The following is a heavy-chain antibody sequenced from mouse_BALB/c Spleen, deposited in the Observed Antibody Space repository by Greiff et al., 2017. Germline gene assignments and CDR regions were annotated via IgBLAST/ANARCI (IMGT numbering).Heavy chain of an antibody. CDR3: ARRDGYYSAMDY. CDR2: IYPGSGNT. D-gene: IGHD2-3*01. Sequence: QVQLQQSGAELARPGASVKLSCKASGYTFTDYYINWVKQRTGQGLEWIGEIYPGSGNTYYNEKFKGKATLTADKSSSTAYMQLSSLTSEDSAVYFCARRDGYYSAMDYWGQGTLVTVSA. V-gene: IGHV1-77*01. CDR1: GYTFTDYY. J-gene: IGHJ4*01.